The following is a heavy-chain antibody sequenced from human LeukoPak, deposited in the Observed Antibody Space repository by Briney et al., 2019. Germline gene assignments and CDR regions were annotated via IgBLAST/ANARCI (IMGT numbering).Heavy chain of an antibody. CDR2: IKFDGTAT. V-gene: IGHV3-7*03. D-gene: IGHD6-6*01. J-gene: IGHJ4*02. Sequence: GGSLRLSCSGFGFTFRSFWMGWVRQAPGKGLEWVANIKFDGTATNYVDSVRGRFTISRDNAKNSLYLQMNSLRAEDTALYYCAKDAPSSSSVFDYWGQGTLVTVSS. CDR1: GFTFRSFW. CDR3: AKDAPSSSSVFDY.